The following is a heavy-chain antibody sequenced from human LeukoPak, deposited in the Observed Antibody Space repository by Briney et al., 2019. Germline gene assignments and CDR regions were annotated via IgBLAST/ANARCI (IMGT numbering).Heavy chain of an antibody. CDR1: GFTFSSYG. CDR2: ISYDGSNK. D-gene: IGHD6-19*01. J-gene: IGHJ5*02. V-gene: IGHV3-30*18. CDR3: AKSRIAVAGTGWFDP. Sequence: GRSLRLSCAASGFTFSSYGMHWVRQASGKGLEWVAVISYDGSNKYYADSVKGRFTISRDNSKNTLYLQMNSLRAEDTAVYYCAKSRIAVAGTGWFDPWGQGTLVTVSS.